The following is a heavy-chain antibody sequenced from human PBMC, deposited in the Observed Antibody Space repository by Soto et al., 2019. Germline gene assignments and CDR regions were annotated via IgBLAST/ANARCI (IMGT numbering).Heavy chain of an antibody. CDR2: MCFGRDT. Sequence: SPTRPCPSPVSGAPPSPGTHHFSRLLLSKKKGLEWMGSMCFGRDTYSNPSLKSRLTISADTSKNQLSLNLNSVTAADTAVYYCARQPLHRVGSSRSTLDIWGQGTVVT. CDR3: ARQPLHRVGSSRSTLDI. V-gene: IGHV4-39*01. D-gene: IGHD1-26*01. J-gene: IGHJ3*02. CDR1: GAPPSPGTHH.